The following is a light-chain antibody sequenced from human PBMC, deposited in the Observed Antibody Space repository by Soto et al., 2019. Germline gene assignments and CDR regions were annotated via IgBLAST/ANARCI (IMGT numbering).Light chain of an antibody. CDR3: QQYNNWPQKLT. CDR1: QSVSSN. Sequence: EIVMTQSPATLSVSPGERATLSCRASQSVSSNLAWYQQKPGQAPRPLIYGESTRATGIPARFSGSGSGTECTLTISSLHSEDCAVYYCQQYNNWPQKLTFGGGTKVEIK. CDR2: GES. J-gene: IGKJ4*01. V-gene: IGKV3-15*01.